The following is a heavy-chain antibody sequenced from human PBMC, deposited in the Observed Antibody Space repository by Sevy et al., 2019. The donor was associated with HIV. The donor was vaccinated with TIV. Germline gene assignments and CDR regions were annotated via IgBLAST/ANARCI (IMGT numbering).Heavy chain of an antibody. Sequence: GGSLRLSCAASGFSFSGYAIHWVRQAPGKGLEWVAVISFDGSNKYYANSVKGRFTISRDNSKNTLFLQMNSRRAEDTAVYYCAKEGAYSYTTYFDYWGQGTVVTVSS. V-gene: IGHV3-30*18. D-gene: IGHD1-26*01. CDR3: AKEGAYSYTTYFDY. CDR1: GFSFSGYA. J-gene: IGHJ4*02. CDR2: ISFDGSNK.